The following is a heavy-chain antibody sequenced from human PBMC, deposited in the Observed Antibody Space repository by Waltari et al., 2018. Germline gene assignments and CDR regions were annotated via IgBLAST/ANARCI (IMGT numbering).Heavy chain of an antibody. CDR3: ARDLPTSD. J-gene: IGHJ4*02. CDR1: VFTFSSYS. V-gene: IGHV3-21*01. Sequence: EVQLVGSGGGLVKPGGSLRPSGAASVFTFSSYSMNWVRQAPGKGLEWVSSISSSSSYIYYADSVKGRFTISRDNAKNSLYLQMNSLRAEDTAVYYCARDLPTSDWGQGTLVTVSS. CDR2: ISSSSSYI.